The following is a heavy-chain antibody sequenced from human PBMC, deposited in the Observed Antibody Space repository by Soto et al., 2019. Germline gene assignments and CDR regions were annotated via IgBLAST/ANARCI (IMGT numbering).Heavy chain of an antibody. J-gene: IGHJ6*02. D-gene: IGHD3-3*01. CDR1: GGSFSGHY. Sequence: SETLSLTCAMYGGSFSGHYLSWIRQRAGKGLEWIGEINHSASTNYNPSLKSRVTISVDTSKNQFSLKLSSVTAEDTAVYYCARGAGLLRFFPHYYYGMDVWGQGTTVTVSS. CDR3: ARGAGLLRFFPHYYYGMDV. V-gene: IGHV4-34*01. CDR2: INHSAST.